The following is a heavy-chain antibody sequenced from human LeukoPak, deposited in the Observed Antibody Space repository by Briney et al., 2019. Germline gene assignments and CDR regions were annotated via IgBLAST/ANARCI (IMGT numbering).Heavy chain of an antibody. V-gene: IGHV3-23*01. CDR2: ISGSGGST. CDR1: GFTFSSYA. Sequence: HPGGSLRLSCAASGFTFSSYAMSWVRQAPGKGLEWVSAISGSGGSTYYADSVKGRFTISRDNSKNTLYLQMNSLRAEDTAVYYCAKDPGYYDSSGYYRGAFDIWGQGTMVTVSS. CDR3: AKDPGYYDSSGYYRGAFDI. J-gene: IGHJ3*02. D-gene: IGHD3-22*01.